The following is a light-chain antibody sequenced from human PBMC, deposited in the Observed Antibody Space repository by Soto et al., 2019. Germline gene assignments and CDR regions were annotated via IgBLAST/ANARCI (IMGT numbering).Light chain of an antibody. Sequence: QSVLTQPPSVSAAPGQRVTISCTVSSSNIGAGYEAHWYQPVQGTAPKLLIYENNNRPSGVPDRFSGSKSSTSASLAITGLQAEDEDEYYCQSYDSSLSGYVFGTGTKVTVL. V-gene: IGLV1-40*01. J-gene: IGLJ1*01. CDR1: SSNIGAGYE. CDR3: QSYDSSLSGYV. CDR2: ENN.